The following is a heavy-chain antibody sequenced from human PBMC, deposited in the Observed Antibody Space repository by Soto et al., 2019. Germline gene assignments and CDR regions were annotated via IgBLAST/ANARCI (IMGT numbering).Heavy chain of an antibody. CDR2: IIPMFETV. D-gene: IGHD2-15*01. CDR1: GGTFDNYA. Sequence: QEQLLQSGAEVRKPGSSVKVSCKASGGTFDNYAVSWVRQAPGQGLEWMGGIIPMFETVNYAQRFQGRLTIAADESTSTAYMELTSLTSAYTAIYFCARGLRTGNYGMDVWGQGTTVTVSS. CDR3: ARGLRTGNYGMDV. V-gene: IGHV1-69*01. J-gene: IGHJ6*02.